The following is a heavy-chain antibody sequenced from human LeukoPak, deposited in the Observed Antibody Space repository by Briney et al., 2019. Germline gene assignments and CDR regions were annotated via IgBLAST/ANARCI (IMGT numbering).Heavy chain of an antibody. J-gene: IGHJ4*02. CDR2: IGGSGGFIA. D-gene: IGHD5-12*01. Sequence: GGSLRLSCAASGFTFSSHGMNWVRHTPGKGLEWVSGIGGSGGFIAYYADSVKGRFTVSRDNSKDTVYLQMDSLRADDTAIYYCTRDLGWLHYADWGQGTLVTVPS. CDR3: TRDLGWLHYAD. V-gene: IGHV3-23*01. CDR1: GFTFSSHG.